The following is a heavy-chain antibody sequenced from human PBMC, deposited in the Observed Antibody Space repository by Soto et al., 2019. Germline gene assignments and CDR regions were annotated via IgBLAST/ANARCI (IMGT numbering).Heavy chain of an antibody. D-gene: IGHD3-22*01. CDR2: ISYDGSNK. J-gene: IGHJ5*02. CDR1: GFTFSSYA. CDR3: ARDRGRRLLRPYNWFDP. V-gene: IGHV3-30-3*01. Sequence: QVQLVESGGGVVQPGRSLRLSCAASGFTFSSYAMHWVRQAPGKGLEWVAVISYDGSNKYYADSVKGRFTISRDNSKNXQYLQMNSLRAEDTAVYYCARDRGRRLLRPYNWFDPWGQGTLVTVSS.